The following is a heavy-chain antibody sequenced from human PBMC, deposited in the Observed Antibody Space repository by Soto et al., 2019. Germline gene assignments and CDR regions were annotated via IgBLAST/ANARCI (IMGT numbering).Heavy chain of an antibody. CDR3: AGLVGATIY. D-gene: IGHD1-26*01. CDR2: IWYDGSNK. J-gene: IGHJ4*02. V-gene: IGHV3-33*01. CDR1: GFTFSSYG. Sequence: QVQLVESGGGVVQPGRSLRLSCAASGFTFSSYGMHWVRQAPGKGLEWVAVIWYDGSNKYYADSVKGRFTISRDNSKNTLYLQMNSLRAEDTAVYYCAGLVGATIYWGQGTLVTVSS.